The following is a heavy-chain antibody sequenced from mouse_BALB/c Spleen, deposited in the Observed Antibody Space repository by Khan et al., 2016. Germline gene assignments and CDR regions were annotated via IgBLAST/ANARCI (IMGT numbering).Heavy chain of an antibody. D-gene: IGHD4-1*01. V-gene: IGHV14-3*02. CDR2: IDPANGNT. CDR3: ATGTY. CDR1: GFNIKDTY. Sequence: VQLKEPGAEFVKPGASVKLSCTASGFNIKDTYMHWVKQRPEQGLEWIGRIDPANGNTKYVPKFQGEATITADASSNTAYLQLSSVTSEYTAVNFCATGTYWRQGTLVTVSA. J-gene: IGHJ3*01.